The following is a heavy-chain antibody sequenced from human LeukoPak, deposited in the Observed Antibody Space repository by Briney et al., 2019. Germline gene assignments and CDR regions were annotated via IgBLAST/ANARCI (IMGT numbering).Heavy chain of an antibody. CDR3: ARANFLYCSSSTCLFDY. CDR1: GYTFTHYY. Sequence: ASVKVSCKASGYTFTHYYMHWLRRAPGQGFEWMGWINPNDGDINYAQKHQGRVTMTRYTSISTADMEVSRLLSDDTAVYYCARANFLYCSSSTCLFDYWGQGTLVTVSS. CDR2: INPNDGDI. D-gene: IGHD2-2*01. J-gene: IGHJ4*02. V-gene: IGHV1-2*02.